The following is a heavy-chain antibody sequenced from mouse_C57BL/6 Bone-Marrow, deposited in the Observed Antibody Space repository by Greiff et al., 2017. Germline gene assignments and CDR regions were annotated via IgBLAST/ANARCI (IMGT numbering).Heavy chain of an antibody. J-gene: IGHJ2*01. CDR1: GYTFTGYW. Sequence: QVQLQQPGAELVRPGSSVKLSCKASGYTFTGYWMHWVKQRPIQGLEWIGNIVPSGSATHYNHKFKDKATLTIDKSTRTAYMQLSSLTSEDSAVYCCARNWYVFDYWGQGTTLTVSS. V-gene: IGHV1-52*01. D-gene: IGHD2-14*01. CDR2: IVPSGSAT. CDR3: ARNWYVFDY.